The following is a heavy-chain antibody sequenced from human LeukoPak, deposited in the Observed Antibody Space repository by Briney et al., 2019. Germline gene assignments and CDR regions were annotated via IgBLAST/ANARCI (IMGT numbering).Heavy chain of an antibody. CDR2: IKEDGSEK. Sequence: GGSLRLSCAASGFTLSNYWMNWVRQAPGKGLGWVANIKEDGSEKYYVDSVKGRFTISRDNAKNSLYLQMNSLRAEDTAVYHCARGYYYDSSGYYFDHWGQGTLVTVSS. J-gene: IGHJ4*02. V-gene: IGHV3-7*04. CDR3: ARGYYYDSSGYYFDH. CDR1: GFTLSNYW. D-gene: IGHD3-22*01.